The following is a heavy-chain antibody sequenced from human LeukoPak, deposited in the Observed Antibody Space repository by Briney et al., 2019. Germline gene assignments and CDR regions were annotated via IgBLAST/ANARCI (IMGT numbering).Heavy chain of an antibody. Sequence: MPSQTLSLTCTVSGGSTNTGGYFWSWIRQPPGKGLEWIGYVFRTGRTSYNPSLDSRVTISLDRSRNYFSLRLTSVTAADSAVYYCATEGQCGFATCPGLQYWGQGIVVTVSS. CDR2: VFRTGRT. J-gene: IGHJ4*02. D-gene: IGHD2-21*01. CDR1: GGSTNTGGYF. CDR3: ATEGQCGFATCPGLQY. V-gene: IGHV4-30-2*01.